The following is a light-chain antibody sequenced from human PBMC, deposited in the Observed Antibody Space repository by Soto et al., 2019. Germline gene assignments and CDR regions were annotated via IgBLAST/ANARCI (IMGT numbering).Light chain of an antibody. J-gene: IGKJ4*01. Sequence: EIVLTQSPVTLSLSPGERATLSCRASQSVNSYLAWYQQKPGQAPRLLIYDASHRATGVPARFSGSGSGTDFTLTISSLEPEDFAVYYCHQFTNWPLTFVGGTKVAIK. CDR3: HQFTNWPLT. V-gene: IGKV3-11*01. CDR1: QSVNSY. CDR2: DAS.